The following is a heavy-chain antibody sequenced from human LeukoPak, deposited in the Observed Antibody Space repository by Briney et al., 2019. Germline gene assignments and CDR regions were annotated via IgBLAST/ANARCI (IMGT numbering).Heavy chain of an antibody. Sequence: PSETLSLTCTVSGDSISSYYWSWIRQPAGKGLEWIGRIYTSGSTNYNPSLKSRVTMSVDTSKNQFSLKLSSVTAADTAVYYCHIGYCSSTSCYSDAFDIWGQGTMVTVSS. CDR3: HIGYCSSTSCYSDAFDI. CDR1: GDSISSYY. J-gene: IGHJ3*02. D-gene: IGHD2-2*01. V-gene: IGHV4-4*07. CDR2: IYTSGST.